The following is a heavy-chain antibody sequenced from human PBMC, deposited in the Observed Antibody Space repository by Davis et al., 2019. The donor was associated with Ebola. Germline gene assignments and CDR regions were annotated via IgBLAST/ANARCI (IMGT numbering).Heavy chain of an antibody. J-gene: IGHJ4*02. V-gene: IGHV3-7*04. CDR1: GFVFSSYV. CDR3: ARGAEN. CDR2: IKQDGSEK. Sequence: GESLKISCAASGFVFSSYVMSWVRQAPGKGLEWVANIKQDGSEKYYVDSVKGRFTISRDNAKNSLYLQMNSLRAEDTAVYYCARGAENWGQGTLVTVSS.